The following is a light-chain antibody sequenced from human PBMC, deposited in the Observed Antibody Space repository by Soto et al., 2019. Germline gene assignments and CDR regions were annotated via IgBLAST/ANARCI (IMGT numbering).Light chain of an antibody. CDR2: ENS. CDR1: TSN. V-gene: IGLV1-40*01. J-gene: IGLJ6*01. CDR3: QFFDTTHSGSVV. Sequence: QSVLTQPPSVSGAPGQTVTISCTGTTSNLHWYQQLPGTAPKLPICENSIRPSGVPDRFSGSKSDTSASLAISGRQADDEADYYCQFFDTTHSGSVVFGGGTKVTV.